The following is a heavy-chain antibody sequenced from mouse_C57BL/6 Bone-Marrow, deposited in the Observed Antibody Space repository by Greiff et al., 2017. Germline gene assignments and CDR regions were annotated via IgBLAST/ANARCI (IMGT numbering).Heavy chain of an antibody. CDR3: ARPRVYWYFDV. V-gene: IGHV5-17*01. CDR1: GFTFSDYG. Sequence: VQLKESGGGLVKPGGSLKLSCAASGFTFSDYGMHWVRQAPEKGLEWVAYISSGSSTIYYADTVKGRFTISRDNAKNTLFLQMTSLRSEDTAMXCCARPRVYWYFDVWGTGTTVTVSS. J-gene: IGHJ1*03. CDR2: ISSGSSTI.